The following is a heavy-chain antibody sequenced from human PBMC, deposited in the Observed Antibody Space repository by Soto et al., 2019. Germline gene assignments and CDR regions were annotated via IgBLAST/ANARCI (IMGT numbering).Heavy chain of an antibody. V-gene: IGHV5-51*01. J-gene: IGHJ4*02. Sequence: GESLKISCKASGYAFMTRYIGWARQMPGKGLEWVGIIYPGDSETRYSPSFQGRVTISADESINTVYLQWSSLKASDTAIYYCARQSRPGGGTYYWGQGTLVTVSS. D-gene: IGHD3-16*01. CDR2: IYPGDSET. CDR1: GYAFMTRY. CDR3: ARQSRPGGGTYY.